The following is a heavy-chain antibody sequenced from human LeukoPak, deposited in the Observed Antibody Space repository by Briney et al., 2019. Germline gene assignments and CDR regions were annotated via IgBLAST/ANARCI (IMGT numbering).Heavy chain of an antibody. D-gene: IGHD3-10*01. V-gene: IGHV4-39*07. J-gene: IGHJ5*02. Sequence: SETLSLTCTVSSGSISSGSYYWDWIRQPPGKGLEWIGTFYHGGSTYYNPSLKSRVTISVDTSKNQFSLNLTSVTAADTAVYYCARGGYYGSGNDFRFDPWGQGTLVTVSS. CDR1: SGSISSGSYY. CDR2: FYHGGST. CDR3: ARGGYYGSGNDFRFDP.